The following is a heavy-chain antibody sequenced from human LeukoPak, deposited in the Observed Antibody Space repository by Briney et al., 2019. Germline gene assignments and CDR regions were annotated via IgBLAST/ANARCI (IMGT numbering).Heavy chain of an antibody. J-gene: IGHJ4*02. CDR3: VQTTDWPGFDY. Sequence: SETLSLICTTSGAPISRFYWSWVRQPPGKGLEWIGNIYNGVPTFFNPSLKSRVTLSVDTSKTQFSLQLASVTAADTAVYYCVQTTDWPGFDYWGQGILVTVSS. CDR2: IYNGVPT. CDR1: GAPISRFY. D-gene: IGHD3-9*01. V-gene: IGHV4-4*09.